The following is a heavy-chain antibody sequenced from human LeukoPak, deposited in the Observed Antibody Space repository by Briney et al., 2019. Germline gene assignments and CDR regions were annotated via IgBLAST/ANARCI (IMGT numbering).Heavy chain of an antibody. D-gene: IGHD3-10*01. V-gene: IGHV4-59*13. Sequence: SETLSLTCTVSGGSISNYYWSWIRQPPGKGLELIGYIHYTGNTYYNPSLKSRVTISVDMSKNQFSLRLTSVTAADTAVYYCARKGEHYYDSGKLWPAWFDLWGQGTLVTVSS. CDR2: IHYTGNT. CDR3: ARKGEHYYDSGKLWPAWFDL. CDR1: GGSISNYY. J-gene: IGHJ5*02.